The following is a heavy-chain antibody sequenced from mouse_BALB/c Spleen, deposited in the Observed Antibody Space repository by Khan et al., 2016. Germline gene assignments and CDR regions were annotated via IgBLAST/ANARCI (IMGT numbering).Heavy chain of an antibody. CDR2: IYPGNSNT. CDR3: AGDRYDNGFAY. J-gene: IGHJ3*01. Sequence: VQLKQSGTVVARPGASVKMSCKASGYTFTSYWLHWVKQRPGQGLEWIGSIYPGNSNTSYNQKFKGKAKLTAVSSTSTASMELSSLTNEASAFYACAGDRYDNGFAYWGQGTLVTVFA. D-gene: IGHD2-4*01. CDR1: GYTFTSYW. V-gene: IGHV1-5*01.